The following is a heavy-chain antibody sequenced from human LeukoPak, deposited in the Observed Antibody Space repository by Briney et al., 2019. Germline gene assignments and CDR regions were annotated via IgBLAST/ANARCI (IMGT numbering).Heavy chain of an antibody. Sequence: PSETLSLTCTVSGGSISSGGYYWSWIRQPPGKGLEWIGYIYHSGSTYYNPSLKSRVTISVDRSKNQFSLKLSSVTAADTAVYYCARDWAYSSSSYYFDYWGQGTLVTVSS. CDR1: GGSISSGGYY. CDR3: ARDWAYSSSSYYFDY. CDR2: IYHSGST. D-gene: IGHD6-13*01. J-gene: IGHJ4*02. V-gene: IGHV4-30-2*01.